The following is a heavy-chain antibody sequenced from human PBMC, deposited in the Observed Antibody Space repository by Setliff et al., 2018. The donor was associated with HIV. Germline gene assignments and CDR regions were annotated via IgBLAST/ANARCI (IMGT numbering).Heavy chain of an antibody. CDR3: ARVNGGNSPYYFDS. D-gene: IGHD2-21*02. J-gene: IGHJ4*02. Sequence: SVKVSCKASGGTFSSYAINWVRQAPGQGLEWMGGIIPAFDTANYAQKFQGRVTITADESTSTSSMELSSLGSEDTAVYYCARVNGGNSPYYFDSWGQGTLVTVSS. CDR2: IIPAFDTA. CDR1: GGTFSSYA. V-gene: IGHV1-69*13.